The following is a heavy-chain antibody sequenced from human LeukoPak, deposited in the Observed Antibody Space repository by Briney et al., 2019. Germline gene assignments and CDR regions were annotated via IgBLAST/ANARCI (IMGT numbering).Heavy chain of an antibody. Sequence: MSSETLSLTCAVNGGSFNGYSWNWIRQSPGKGLEWIGEINYSGSTNYNPSLESRVTISIDTSKNQFSLKLSSVTAADTAVYYCARVPRSYYYYYYMDVWGKGTTVTVSS. CDR2: INYSGST. V-gene: IGHV4-34*01. CDR3: ARVPRSYYYYYYMDV. CDR1: GGSFNGYS. J-gene: IGHJ6*03.